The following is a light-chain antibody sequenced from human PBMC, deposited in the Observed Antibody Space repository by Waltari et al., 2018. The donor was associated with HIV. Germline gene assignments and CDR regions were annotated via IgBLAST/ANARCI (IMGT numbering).Light chain of an antibody. CDR3: GTWDSSLSLYV. V-gene: IGLV1-51*01. CDR2: DNE. Sequence: QSILTQPPSVSAAPGQKVTISCSGDNSNLGNNFVSSYQQVPGRAPRLLIYDNEKRPSGIPDRFSASKAGVSATLGIAGLQIVDEADYYCGTWDSSLSLYVFGPGTTVAVL. CDR1: NSNLGNNF. J-gene: IGLJ1*01.